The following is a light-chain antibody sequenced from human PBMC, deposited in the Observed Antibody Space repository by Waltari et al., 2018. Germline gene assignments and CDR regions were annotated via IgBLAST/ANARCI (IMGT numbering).Light chain of an antibody. CDR1: SDDVGGYDY. Sequence: QSALTQPASVSGSPGQSITISCTGTSDDVGGYDYVSWYQHHPGKAPKLIIYDVSDRPSGGSTRFSGSRTANTASLAISGLQAEDEAHYYCGSYTSSDTGIFGGGTKLTVL. CDR3: GSYTSSDTGI. V-gene: IGLV2-14*03. CDR2: DVS. J-gene: IGLJ2*01.